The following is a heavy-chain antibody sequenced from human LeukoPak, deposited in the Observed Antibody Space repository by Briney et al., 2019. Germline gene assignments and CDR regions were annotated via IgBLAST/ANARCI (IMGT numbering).Heavy chain of an antibody. Sequence: ASVKVSCKASGYTFTSYYMHWVRQAPGQGLECMGIINPSGGSTSYAQKFQGRVTIARDTSTSTVYMELSSLRSEDTAVYYCARQWLIICFDPWGQGTLVTVSS. D-gene: IGHD6-19*01. CDR3: ARQWLIICFDP. CDR2: INPSGGST. V-gene: IGHV1-46*01. J-gene: IGHJ5*02. CDR1: GYTFTSYY.